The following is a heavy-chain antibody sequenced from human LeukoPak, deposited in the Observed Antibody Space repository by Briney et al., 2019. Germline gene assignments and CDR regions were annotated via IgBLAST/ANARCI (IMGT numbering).Heavy chain of an antibody. CDR2: IYYSGST. CDR1: GGSISSYY. D-gene: IGHD6-13*01. V-gene: IGHV4-59*01. J-gene: IGHJ4*02. Sequence: PSGTLSLTCTVSGGSISSYYWSWIRQPPGKGLEWIGYIYYSGSTNYNPSLKSRVTISVDTSKNQFSLKLSSVTAADTAVYYCARDWRIGSSWWIDYWGQGTLVTVSS. CDR3: ARDWRIGSSWWIDY.